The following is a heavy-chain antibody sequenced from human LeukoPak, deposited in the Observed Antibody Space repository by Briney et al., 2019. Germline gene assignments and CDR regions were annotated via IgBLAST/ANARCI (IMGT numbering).Heavy chain of an antibody. CDR3: AVEYYDSSGRHDY. D-gene: IGHD3-22*01. CDR1: GFTFETFG. V-gene: IGHV3-30*02. Sequence: GGSLRLSCAASGFTFETFGMHWVRQAPGKGLEWVTFIRYNGNDNYNADSVKGRFTISRDNSKNTLYLQMNSLRAEDTAVYYCAVEYYDSSGRHDYWGQGTLVTVSS. CDR2: IRYNGNDN. J-gene: IGHJ4*02.